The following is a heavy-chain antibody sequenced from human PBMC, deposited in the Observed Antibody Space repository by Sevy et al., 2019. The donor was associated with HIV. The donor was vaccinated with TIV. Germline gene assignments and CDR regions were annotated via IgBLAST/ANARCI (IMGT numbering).Heavy chain of an antibody. CDR1: GFADSGYG. Sequence: GGSLRLSCAAFGFADSGYGMHWVRQAPGKGLEWVAVIWYDGSNQEYADSVKGRFTISRDNSKTTLYLQMNSLRAEDTAVYYCARESIAVAGIGYYFDSWGQGTLVTVSS. V-gene: IGHV3-33*01. D-gene: IGHD6-19*01. CDR2: IWYDGSNQ. J-gene: IGHJ4*01. CDR3: ARESIAVAGIGYYFDS.